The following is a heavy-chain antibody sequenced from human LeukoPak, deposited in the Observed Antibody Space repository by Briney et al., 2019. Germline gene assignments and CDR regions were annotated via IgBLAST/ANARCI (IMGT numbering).Heavy chain of an antibody. J-gene: IGHJ4*02. CDR1: GFSLSTSGMR. V-gene: IGHV2-70*04. CDR3: ARVRCGGDCYPDY. CDR2: IDWDDDK. Sequence: SGPAPVKPTQTLTLTCTFSGFSLSTSGMRVSWIRQPPEKALEWLARIDWDDDKFYSTSLKTRLTISKDTSKNQVVLTMTNMDPVDTATYYCARVRCGGDCYPDYWGQGTLVTVSS. D-gene: IGHD2-21*02.